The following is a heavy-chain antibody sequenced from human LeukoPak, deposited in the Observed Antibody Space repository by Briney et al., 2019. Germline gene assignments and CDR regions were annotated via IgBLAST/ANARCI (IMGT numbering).Heavy chain of an antibody. Sequence: PSETLSLTCTVSGGSFRNHYWTWIRQPPGKTLEWIGYVHSSGSTKYNPSLRSRVTISLDTSKNPFSLKLSSVTAADTAVYYCARDSAPVRGSWYFDLWGRGTLVTVSS. CDR1: GGSFRNHY. CDR3: ARDSAPVRGSWYFDL. J-gene: IGHJ2*01. D-gene: IGHD3-10*01. V-gene: IGHV4-59*11. CDR2: VHSSGST.